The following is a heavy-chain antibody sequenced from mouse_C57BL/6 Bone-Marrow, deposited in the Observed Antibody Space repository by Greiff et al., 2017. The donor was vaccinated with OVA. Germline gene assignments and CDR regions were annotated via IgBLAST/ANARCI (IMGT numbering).Heavy chain of an antibody. Sequence: EVKVEESGGGLVQPGGSMKLSCVASGFTFSNYWMNWVRQSPEKGLEWVAQIRLKSDNYATHYAESVKGRFTISRDDSKSSVYLQMNNLRAEDTGIYYCALPYPGAMDYWGQGTSVTVSS. CDR3: ALPYPGAMDY. CDR1: GFTFSNYW. CDR2: IRLKSDNYAT. J-gene: IGHJ4*01. V-gene: IGHV6-3*01.